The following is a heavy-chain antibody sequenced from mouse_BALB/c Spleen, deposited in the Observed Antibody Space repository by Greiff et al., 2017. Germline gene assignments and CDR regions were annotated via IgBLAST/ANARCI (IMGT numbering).Heavy chain of an antibody. CDR1: GFNIKDYY. D-gene: IGHD2-3*01. J-gene: IGHJ3*01. V-gene: IGHV14-4*02. CDR2: IDPENGDT. Sequence: VQLKESGAELVRPGASVKLSCTASGFNIKDYYMHWVKQRPEQGLEWIGWIDPENGDTEYAPKFQGKATMTADTSSNTAYLQLSSLTSEDTAVYYCSLWLLRAYWGQGTLVTVSA. CDR3: SLWLLRAY.